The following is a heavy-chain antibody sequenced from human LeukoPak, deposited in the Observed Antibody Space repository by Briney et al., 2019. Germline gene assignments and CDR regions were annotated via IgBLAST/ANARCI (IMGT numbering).Heavy chain of an antibody. CDR1: GCTFTNYG. V-gene: IGHV1-18*04. D-gene: IGHD3-9*01. J-gene: IGHJ4*02. CDR2: ISAYNGNT. Sequence: GASVKVSCKASGCTFTNYGISWVRQAPGQGIEWMGWISAYNGNTNYAQKLQGRVTMTTDTSTSTAYMEVRSLRSDDTAVYYCARETGSYKGNYFDYWGQGTLVTVSS. CDR3: ARETGSYKGNYFDY.